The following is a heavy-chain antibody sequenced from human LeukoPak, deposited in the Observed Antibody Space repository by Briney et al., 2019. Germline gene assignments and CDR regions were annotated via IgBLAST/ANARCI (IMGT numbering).Heavy chain of an antibody. Sequence: GSLRLSCAASGFTFSSYAMSWVRQAPGKGLEWVSAISGSGGSTYYADSVKGRFTISRDNAKNSLYLQMNSLRAEDTAVYYCARDYYGSGSMDVWGKGTTVTISS. CDR2: ISGSGGST. J-gene: IGHJ6*03. D-gene: IGHD3-10*01. V-gene: IGHV3-23*01. CDR3: ARDYYGSGSMDV. CDR1: GFTFSSYA.